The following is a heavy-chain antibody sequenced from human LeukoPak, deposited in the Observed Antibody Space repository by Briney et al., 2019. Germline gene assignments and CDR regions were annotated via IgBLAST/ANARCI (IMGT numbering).Heavy chain of an antibody. CDR3: ARRVAGRRGLRPYYFDY. V-gene: IGHV3-7*01. CDR2: IKQDGSEK. J-gene: IGHJ4*02. Sequence: GESLRLSCAASGFTFSSYWMSWVRQAPGKGPEWVANIKQDGSEKYYVDSVKGRFTISRDNAKNSLYLQMNSLRAEDTAVYYCARRVAGRRGLRPYYFDYWGQGTLVTVSS. CDR1: GFTFSSYW. D-gene: IGHD6-19*01.